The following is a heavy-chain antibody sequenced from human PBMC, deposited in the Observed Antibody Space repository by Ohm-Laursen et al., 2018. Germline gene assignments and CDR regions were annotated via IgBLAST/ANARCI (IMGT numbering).Heavy chain of an antibody. CDR3: VRHDSTGYYYY. CDR1: GFTFSGYS. V-gene: IGHV3-74*01. CDR2: INSEGSSI. Sequence: SLRLSCAASGFTFSGYSMNWVRQAPGKGLVWVSRINSEGSSISYADSVKGRFTISRDNAKNTLYLQMDSLTAGDTAVYYCVRHDSTGYYYYWGQGTLVTVSS. J-gene: IGHJ4*02. D-gene: IGHD3-22*01.